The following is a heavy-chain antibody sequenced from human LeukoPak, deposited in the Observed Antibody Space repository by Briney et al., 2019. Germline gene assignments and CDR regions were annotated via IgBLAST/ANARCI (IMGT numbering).Heavy chain of an antibody. Sequence: PGGSLRLSCAASRFTVSSNYMSWVRQAPGKGLEWVSVIYSGGSTYYADSVKGRFTISRDNSKNTLYLQMNSLRAEDTAVYYCARDRRTYYDILTGYVAAFDIWGQGTMVTVSS. CDR3: ARDRRTYYDILTGYVAAFDI. CDR2: IYSGGST. CDR1: RFTVSSNY. V-gene: IGHV3-53*01. D-gene: IGHD3-9*01. J-gene: IGHJ3*02.